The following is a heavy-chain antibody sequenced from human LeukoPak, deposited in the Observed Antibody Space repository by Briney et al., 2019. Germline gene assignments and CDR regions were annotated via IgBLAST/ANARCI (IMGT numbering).Heavy chain of an antibody. CDR3: ARGRPHGNDY. J-gene: IGHJ4*02. D-gene: IGHD4-23*01. CDR2: IASDGSST. Sequence: GGSLRLSCAASGFTFSSYWMNWVRQAPGKGLVWVSRIASDGSSTTYVDSVKGRFSISRDNAKDTLYLQMNSLRVEDTAVYYCARGRPHGNDYWGQGTLVTVSS. V-gene: IGHV3-74*01. CDR1: GFTFSSYW.